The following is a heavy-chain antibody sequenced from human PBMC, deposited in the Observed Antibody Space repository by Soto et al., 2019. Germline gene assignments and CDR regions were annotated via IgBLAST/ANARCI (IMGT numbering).Heavy chain of an antibody. CDR3: VKRLCYNGHCPGIGFDC. J-gene: IGHJ4*02. D-gene: IGHD2-21*02. Sequence: DVQLVQSGGGLVQPGGSLRLSCAAAGFTVSNNDMHWVRQTTGEGLEWVSGIGRVGETYYAGSVRGRFTVSRDIVKNSVFLQMNIMEDGDTAVYYCVKRLCYNGHCPGIGFDCWGQGTLVTVSS. CDR2: IGRVGET. CDR1: GFTVSNND. V-gene: IGHV3-13*01.